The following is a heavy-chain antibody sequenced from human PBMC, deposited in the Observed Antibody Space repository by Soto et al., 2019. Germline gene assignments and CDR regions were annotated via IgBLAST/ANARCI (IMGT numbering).Heavy chain of an antibody. CDR1: GFAFSTYW. Sequence: GGSLRLSCAASGFAFSTYWMSWVRQAPGKGLEWVANIKQDGGEKYNVDSVEGRFTISRDNAEGSLYLQMNSLRAEDTAVYYCVRDRRPSYPPANYMDVWGKGTTVTVSS. V-gene: IGHV3-7*01. CDR3: VRDRRPSYPPANYMDV. CDR2: IKQDGGEK. D-gene: IGHD2-2*01. J-gene: IGHJ6*03.